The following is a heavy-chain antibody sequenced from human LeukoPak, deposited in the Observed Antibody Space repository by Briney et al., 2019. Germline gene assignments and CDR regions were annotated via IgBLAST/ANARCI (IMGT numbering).Heavy chain of an antibody. CDR3: AKDFPTMIVVVTYYYYYGMDV. Sequence: GGSLRLSCVASGFTFSSYAMSWVRQAPGKGLEWVSAISGSGGSTYYADSVKGRFTISRDNSKNTLYLQMNSLRAEDTAVYYCAKDFPTMIVVVTYYYYYGMDVWGQGTTVTVSS. CDR1: GFTFSSYA. V-gene: IGHV3-23*01. CDR2: ISGSGGST. J-gene: IGHJ6*02. D-gene: IGHD3-22*01.